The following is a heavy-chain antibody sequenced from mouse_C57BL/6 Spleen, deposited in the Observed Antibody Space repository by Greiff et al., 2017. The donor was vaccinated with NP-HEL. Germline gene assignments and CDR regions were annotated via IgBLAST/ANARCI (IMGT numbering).Heavy chain of an antibody. CDR1: GFSFNTYA. CDR2: IRSKSNNYAT. CDR3: VRQPIYYDYAYAMDY. Sequence: EVQVVESGGGLVQPKGSLKLSCAASGFSFNTYAMNWVRQAPGKGLEWVARIRSKSNNYATYYADSVKDRFTISRDDSESMLYLQMNNLKTEDTAMYYCVRQPIYYDYAYAMDYWGQGTSVTVSS. V-gene: IGHV10-1*01. J-gene: IGHJ4*01. D-gene: IGHD2-4*01.